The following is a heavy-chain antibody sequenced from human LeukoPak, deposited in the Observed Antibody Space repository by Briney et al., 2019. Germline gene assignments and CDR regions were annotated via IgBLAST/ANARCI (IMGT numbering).Heavy chain of an antibody. J-gene: IGHJ4*02. CDR3: GNIPDSSGYYSN. Sequence: SETLSLTCTVSGGSVSSGSYYWSWLRQPPGTGLEWIGYIYYSGSTNYNPSLKSRVTISVDTSKNQFSLKLSSVTAADTAVYYCGNIPDSSGYYSNWGQGTLVTVSS. CDR2: IYYSGST. CDR1: GGSVSSGSYY. D-gene: IGHD3-22*01. V-gene: IGHV4-61*01.